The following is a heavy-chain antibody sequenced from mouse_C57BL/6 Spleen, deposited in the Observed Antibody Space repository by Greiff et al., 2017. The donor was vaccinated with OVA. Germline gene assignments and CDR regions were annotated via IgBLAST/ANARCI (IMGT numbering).Heavy chain of an antibody. J-gene: IGHJ2*01. V-gene: IGHV1-26*01. CDR2: INPNNGGT. Sequence: EVQLQQSGPELVKPGASVKISCKASGYTFTDYYMNWVKQSHGKSLEWIGDINPNNGGTSYNQKFKGKATLTVEKSSSTAYMELRSLTSEDSAVYYCASPGYGGQGTTLTVSS. CDR1: GYTFTDYY. CDR3: ASPGY.